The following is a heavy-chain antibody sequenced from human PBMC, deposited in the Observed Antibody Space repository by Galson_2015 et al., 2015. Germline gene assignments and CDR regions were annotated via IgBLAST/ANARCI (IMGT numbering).Heavy chain of an antibody. V-gene: IGHV3-15*01. CDR1: GFTFSNAW. Sequence: SLRLSCAASGFTFSNAWMSWVRQAPGKGLEWVGRIKSKTDGGTTDYSAPVKVRFTISRDDSRNTLYLQMSSLKTEDTAVYYCTTDIRPYDTTAFDIWGQGTMVTVSS. J-gene: IGHJ3*02. D-gene: IGHD3-22*01. CDR2: IKSKTDGGTT. CDR3: TTDIRPYDTTAFDI.